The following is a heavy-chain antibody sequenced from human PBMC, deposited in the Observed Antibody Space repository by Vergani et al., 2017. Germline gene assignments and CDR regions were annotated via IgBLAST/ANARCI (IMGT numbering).Heavy chain of an antibody. D-gene: IGHD2-2*02. V-gene: IGHV3-30-3*01. Sequence: QVQLVESGGGVVQPGRSLRLSCAASGFTFSSYAMYWVRQAPGKGLEWVVGISFDGTNEYYPDLVKGRFTISRDIAKNTLYLQVRSLRLEDTGVYHCVRGRGLCAGGRCYTEAWDYWGQGTPVTVPS. CDR3: VRGRGLCAGGRCYTEAWDY. J-gene: IGHJ4*02. CDR1: GFTFSSYA. CDR2: ISFDGTNE.